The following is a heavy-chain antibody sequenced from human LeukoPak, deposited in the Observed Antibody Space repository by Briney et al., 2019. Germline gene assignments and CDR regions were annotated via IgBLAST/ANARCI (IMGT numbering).Heavy chain of an antibody. CDR2: ISYDGSNK. J-gene: IGHJ4*02. V-gene: IGHV3-30-3*01. Sequence: GRSLRLSCAASGFIFSNYTMHWVRRAPGKGLEWVAVISYDGSNKYYGDSVKGRFTISRDNSKNTLYLQMDSLRAEDTAVYYCARPRGSRWSIPFDNWGQGTLVTVSS. CDR3: ARPRGSRWSIPFDN. CDR1: GFIFSNYT. D-gene: IGHD6-13*01.